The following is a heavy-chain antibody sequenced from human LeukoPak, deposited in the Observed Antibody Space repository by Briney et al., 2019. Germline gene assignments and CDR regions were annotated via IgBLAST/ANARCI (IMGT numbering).Heavy chain of an antibody. D-gene: IGHD3-10*01. CDR3: AKALWFGELSAFDY. J-gene: IGHJ4*02. CDR1: GFTFSSYG. V-gene: IGHV3-30*02. CDR2: IRYDGSNK. Sequence: GGSLRLSCAASGFTFSSYGMHWVRQAPGKGLEWVAFIRYDGSNKYYADSVKGRFTISRDNSKNTLYLQMNSLRAEDTAVYYCAKALWFGELSAFDYWGQGTLVTVSS.